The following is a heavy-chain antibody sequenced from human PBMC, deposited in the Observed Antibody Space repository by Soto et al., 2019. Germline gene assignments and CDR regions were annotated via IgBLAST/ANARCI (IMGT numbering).Heavy chain of an antibody. Sequence: SETLSLTCTVSGGSISSGGYYWSWIRQHPGKGLEWIGYIYYSGSTYYNPSLKSRVTISVDTSKNQFSLKLSSVTAADTAVYYCARGDPGYYDIVTGPPGEGGMDVWGPGTTVNVSS. CDR1: GGSISSGGYY. CDR2: IYYSGST. J-gene: IGHJ6*02. D-gene: IGHD3-9*01. V-gene: IGHV4-31*03. CDR3: ARGDPGYYDIVTGPPGEGGMDV.